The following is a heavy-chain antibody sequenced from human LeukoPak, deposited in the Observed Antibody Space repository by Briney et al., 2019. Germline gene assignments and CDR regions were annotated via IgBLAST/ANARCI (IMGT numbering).Heavy chain of an antibody. J-gene: IGHJ4*02. CDR2: ILRNSGSI. D-gene: IGHD6-13*01. V-gene: IGHV3-9*01. Sequence: SLRLSCAASGFTFDDYAIHWVRQAPGKGLEWVSGILRNSGSIGYADSVKGRFTISRDDAKNSLYLQMNSLRAEDTALYYCVKDGGRDTAAAYYWGQGTLVSVSS. CDR1: GFTFDDYA. CDR3: VKDGGRDTAAAYY.